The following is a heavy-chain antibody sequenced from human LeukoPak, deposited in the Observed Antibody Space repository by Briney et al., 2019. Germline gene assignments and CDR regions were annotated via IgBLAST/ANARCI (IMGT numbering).Heavy chain of an antibody. CDR3: ARKTYYYDSSGYYSGYYLDY. V-gene: IGHV5-51*01. D-gene: IGHD3-22*01. Sequence: GESLKISCKGSGYSFTSYWISWVRQMPGKGLEWMGIIYPGDSDTRYSPSFQAQVTISADKSISTAYLQWSSLKASDTAMYYCARKTYYYDSSGYYSGYYLDYWGQGTLVTVSS. CDR1: GYSFTSYW. CDR2: IYPGDSDT. J-gene: IGHJ4*02.